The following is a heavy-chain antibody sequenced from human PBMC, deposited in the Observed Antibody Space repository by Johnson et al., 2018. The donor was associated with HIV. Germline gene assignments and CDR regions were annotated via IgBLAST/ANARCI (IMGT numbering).Heavy chain of an antibody. CDR1: GFTFSSYG. CDR3: AKIRTSGTGDAFDI. CDR2: VSYDGSKK. J-gene: IGHJ3*02. Sequence: QVQLVESGGGVVQPGRSLRLSCVASGFTFSSYGMHWVRQAPGKGLEWVAIVSYDGSKKYYPDSVKGRFTIPRDNSKNTLYLQMDSLRAEDTAVYYCAKIRTSGTGDAFDIWGQGTMVTVSS. V-gene: IGHV3-30*18. D-gene: IGHD1-14*01.